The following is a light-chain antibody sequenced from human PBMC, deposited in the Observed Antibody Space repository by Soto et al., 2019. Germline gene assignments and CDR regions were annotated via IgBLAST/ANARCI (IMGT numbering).Light chain of an antibody. CDR3: AAWDDSLSAVV. V-gene: IGLV1-47*01. J-gene: IGLJ2*01. CDR2: RND. Sequence: QSVLTQPPSASGTPGQRVTLSCSGSTSNIGNFFVYWYQQLPGTAPKLLIYRNDQRPSGVPDRFSGSKSGTSASLAISGLRSDDDADYSCAAWDDSLSAVVFGGGTKLTVL. CDR1: TSNIGNFF.